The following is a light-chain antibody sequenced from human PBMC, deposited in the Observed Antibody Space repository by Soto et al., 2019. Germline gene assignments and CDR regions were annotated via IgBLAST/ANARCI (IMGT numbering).Light chain of an antibody. J-gene: IGLJ3*02. CDR1: CSDIGAYND. V-gene: IGLV2-8*01. CDR3: TSYGGRDNLM. CDR2: EVN. Sequence: QSALTQPPSSSGSPGQSVTIYCTGTCSDIGAYNDASWFQQHPGVAPKLIISEVNQRPSGVPDRFSGHKSGNTSSRTVSGLQAEDEAVYYCTSYGGRDNLMFGGWTKVTVL.